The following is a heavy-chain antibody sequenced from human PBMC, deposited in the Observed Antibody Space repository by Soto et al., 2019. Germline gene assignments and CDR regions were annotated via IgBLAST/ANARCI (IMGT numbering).Heavy chain of an antibody. CDR1: GGSNSSGGYY. CDR3: ARDVSRGDYVWGSYDY. Sequence: QVQLQESGPGLVKPSQTLSLTCTVSGGSNSSGGYYWSWIRQHPGKGLEWIGYIYYSGRTYYNPSLKSRVTISVDTSKNQFSLKLSSVTAADTGVYYCARDVSRGDYVWGSYDYWGQGTLVTVSS. V-gene: IGHV4-31*03. J-gene: IGHJ4*02. D-gene: IGHD3-16*01. CDR2: IYYSGRT.